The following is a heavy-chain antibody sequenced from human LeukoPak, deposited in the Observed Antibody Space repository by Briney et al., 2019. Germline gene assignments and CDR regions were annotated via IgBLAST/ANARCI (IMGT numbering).Heavy chain of an antibody. CDR3: ARSRRYYDAFDI. J-gene: IGHJ3*02. D-gene: IGHD3-10*01. CDR2: INPSGGST. V-gene: IGHV1-46*01. CDR1: GYTFTSYY. Sequence: ASVTVSCTASGYTFTSYYMHWVRQAPGQGLEWMGIINPSGGSTSYAQKFQGRVTMTRDTSTSTVYMELSSLRSEDTAVYYCARSRRYYDAFDIWGQGTMVTVSS.